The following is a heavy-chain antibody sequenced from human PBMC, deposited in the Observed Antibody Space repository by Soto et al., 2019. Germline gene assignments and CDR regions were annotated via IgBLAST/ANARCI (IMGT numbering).Heavy chain of an antibody. CDR3: ARGCDYDFWSGYYTPWRYYGMDV. J-gene: IGHJ6*02. CDR1: GGSFSGYY. Sequence: SETLSLTCAVYGGSFSGYYCICIRQPAFKWLEWIVEINHSGSTNYNPSLKSRVTISVDTSKNQFSLKLSSVTAADTAVYYCARGCDYDFWSGYYTPWRYYGMDVWGQGTTVTVSS. CDR2: INHSGST. D-gene: IGHD3-3*01. V-gene: IGHV4-34*01.